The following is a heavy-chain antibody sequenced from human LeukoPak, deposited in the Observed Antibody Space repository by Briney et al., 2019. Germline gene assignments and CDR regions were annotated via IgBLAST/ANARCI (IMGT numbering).Heavy chain of an antibody. V-gene: IGHV3-72*01. D-gene: IGHD3-16*01. Sequence: GGSLRLSCAASGFTFSDHYMDWVRQAPGKGLEWVGRTRNKANSYTTEYAASVKGRFFISRDESKNSLYLQVNSLKTEDTAVYYCARGSGGPPALQNWGQGTLVIVSS. J-gene: IGHJ1*01. CDR3: ARGSGGPPALQN. CDR1: GFTFSDHY. CDR2: TRNKANSYTT.